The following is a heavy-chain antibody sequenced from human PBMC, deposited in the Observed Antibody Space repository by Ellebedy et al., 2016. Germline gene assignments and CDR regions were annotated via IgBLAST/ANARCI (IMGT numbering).Heavy chain of an antibody. CDR2: ISWNSAAI. V-gene: IGHV3-9*01. CDR1: GFTFDDYA. J-gene: IGHJ4*02. CDR3: AKGTIDYLLH. D-gene: IGHD2/OR15-2a*01. Sequence: SLKISXATSGFTFDDYALHWVRQVPGKGLEWVSGISWNSAAIGYGEAVKGRFTISRDSAKNYLYLQMNSLRVEDTALYFCAKGTIDYLLHWGQGTLVTVSS.